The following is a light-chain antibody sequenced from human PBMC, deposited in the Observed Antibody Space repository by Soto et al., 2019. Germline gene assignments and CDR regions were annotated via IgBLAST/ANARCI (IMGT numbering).Light chain of an antibody. CDR3: QQSYSSTWT. CDR1: QSVSSY. V-gene: IGKV3-11*01. Sequence: EIVLTQSPATLSLSPGGRATLSCRSSQSVSSYLAWYQQKPGQAPRFLIYDASNRATGIPARFSGSGSEADFTLTISSLQPEDFATYSCQQSYSSTWTSGQGTKVDIK. J-gene: IGKJ1*01. CDR2: DAS.